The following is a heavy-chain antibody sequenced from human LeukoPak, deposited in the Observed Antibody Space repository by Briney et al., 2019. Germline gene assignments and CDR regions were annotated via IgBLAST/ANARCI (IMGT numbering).Heavy chain of an antibody. CDR3: TTGTLTSDY. CDR2: IKSKSDGGTT. CDR1: GFTFSSYN. D-gene: IGHD4-17*01. J-gene: IGHJ4*02. Sequence: GGSLRLSCAASGFTFSSYNMNWVRQAPGKRLERVGRIKSKSDGGTTDNAAPVKGRFTISKDDSKNTLYLQMNSLKTEDTGIYYCTTGTLTSDYWGQGTLVTVSS. V-gene: IGHV3-15*01.